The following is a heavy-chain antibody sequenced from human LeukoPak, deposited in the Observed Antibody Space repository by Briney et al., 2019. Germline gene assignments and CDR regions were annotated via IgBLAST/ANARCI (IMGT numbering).Heavy chain of an antibody. J-gene: IGHJ1*01. D-gene: IGHD3-9*01. CDR2: IYYSGST. CDR1: GGSISSSSYY. CDR3: ARTYYDILTGSPCEYFQH. Sequence: SETLSLTCTVSGGSISSSSYYWGWIRQPPGRGLEWIGSIYYSGSTYYNPSLKSRVTISVDTSKNQFSLKLSSVTAADTAVYYCARTYYDILTGSPCEYFQHWGQGTLVTVSS. V-gene: IGHV4-39*07.